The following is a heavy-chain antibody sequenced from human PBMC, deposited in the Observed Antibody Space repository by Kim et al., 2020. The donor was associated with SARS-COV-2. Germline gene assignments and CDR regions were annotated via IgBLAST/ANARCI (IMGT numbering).Heavy chain of an antibody. CDR3: ARNYDSSGYYLKSYYFDY. D-gene: IGHD3-22*01. CDR1: GGSISSSSYY. CDR2: IYYSGST. Sequence: SETLSLTCTVSGGSISSSSYYWGWIRQPPGKGLEWIGSIYYSGSTYYNPSLKSRVTISVDTSKNQFSLKRSSVTAADTAVYYCARNYDSSGYYLKSYYFDYWGQGTLVTVSS. J-gene: IGHJ4*02. V-gene: IGHV4-39*01.